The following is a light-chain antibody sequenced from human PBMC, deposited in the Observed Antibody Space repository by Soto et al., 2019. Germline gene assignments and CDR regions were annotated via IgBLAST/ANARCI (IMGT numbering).Light chain of an antibody. Sequence: QSVLTQPPSVSAAPGQKVTISCSGSSSNIGNNYVSWYQHLPGTAPKLLIYDNDQRPSGIPARISGSKSGPSATLGITGLQTGDEADYYCGTWDSSLTAVIFGGGT. V-gene: IGLV1-51*01. CDR3: GTWDSSLTAVI. CDR1: SSNIGNNY. CDR2: DND. J-gene: IGLJ2*01.